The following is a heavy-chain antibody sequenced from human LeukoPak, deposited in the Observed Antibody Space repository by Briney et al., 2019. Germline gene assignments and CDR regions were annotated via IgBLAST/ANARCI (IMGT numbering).Heavy chain of an antibody. CDR3: ARLCSSTSCYPDYYYYYMDV. CDR1: GGTFSSYT. V-gene: IGHV1-69*01. CDR2: IIPIFGTA. Sequence: GSSVMVSCKASGGTFSSYTISWVRQAPGQGLEWMGGIIPIFGTANYAQKFRGRVTITADESTSTAYMELSSLRSEDTAVYYCARLCSSTSCYPDYYYYYMDVWGKGTTVTVSS. D-gene: IGHD2-2*01. J-gene: IGHJ6*03.